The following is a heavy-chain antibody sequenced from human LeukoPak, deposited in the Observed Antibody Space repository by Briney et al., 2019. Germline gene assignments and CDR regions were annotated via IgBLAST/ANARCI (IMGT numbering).Heavy chain of an antibody. CDR2: ISGSGGNT. Sequence: GGSLRLSCAASGFTFSRNGMTWVRQAPGKGLEWVSAISGSGGNTYYADSVKGRFTISRDNAKNSLYLHMNSLRAEDTAVYYCARDYGGSSPFDYWGQGTLVTVSS. CDR3: ARDYGGSSPFDY. J-gene: IGHJ4*02. D-gene: IGHD4-23*01. V-gene: IGHV3-23*01. CDR1: GFTFSRNG.